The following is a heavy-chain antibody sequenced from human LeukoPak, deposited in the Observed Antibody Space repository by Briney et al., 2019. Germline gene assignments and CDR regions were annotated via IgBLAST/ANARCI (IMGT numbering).Heavy chain of an antibody. Sequence: SETLSLTCTVSGGSISNYYWSWIRQPAGKGPEWIGRIYTSGNTNYNPSLKSRVTMSVDTSKNQFSLKLSSVTAADTAMYYCARGRVNSGSYYGFDYWGQGTLVTVSS. CDR2: IYTSGNT. CDR3: ARGRVNSGSYYGFDY. CDR1: GGSISNYY. J-gene: IGHJ4*02. D-gene: IGHD1-26*01. V-gene: IGHV4-4*07.